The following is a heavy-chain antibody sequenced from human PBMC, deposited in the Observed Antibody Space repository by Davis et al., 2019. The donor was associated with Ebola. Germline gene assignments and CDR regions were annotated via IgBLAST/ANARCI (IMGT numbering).Heavy chain of an antibody. V-gene: IGHV3-20*04. J-gene: IGHJ6*02. CDR2: ISWNGGIV. D-gene: IGHD6-13*01. CDR3: ARDLSMAAAAPYYYYGMDV. CDR1: GFTFDTYG. Sequence: GESLKISCAASGFTFDTYGMTWVRHAPGKGLEWVSGISWNGGIVGYADSVKGRFTISRDNAKKSLYLQMSSLRSEDTAVYYCARDLSMAAAAPYYYYGMDVWGRGTLVSVSS.